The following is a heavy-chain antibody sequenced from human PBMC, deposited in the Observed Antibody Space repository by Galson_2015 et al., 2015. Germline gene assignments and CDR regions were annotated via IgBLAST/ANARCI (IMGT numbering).Heavy chain of an antibody. V-gene: IGHV3-53*01. CDR2: IYSGGST. Sequence: SLRLSCAASGFTVSTNYMTWVRQAPGKGLEWLSIIYSGGSTYYADSVKGLFAISRDNSKNTLDLQMNSLRAEDTAVYYCATVTKPLRYFDSWGQGTLVIVSS. CDR3: ATVTKPLRYFDS. CDR1: GFTVSTNY. J-gene: IGHJ4*02. D-gene: IGHD3-9*01.